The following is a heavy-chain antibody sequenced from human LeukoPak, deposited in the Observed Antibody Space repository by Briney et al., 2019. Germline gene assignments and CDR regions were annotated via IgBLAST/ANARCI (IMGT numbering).Heavy chain of an antibody. Sequence: SETLSLTCTVSGGSINSYWSWIRQPAGKGLEWIGRISGSGTITYNPALQSRLTISIDTSKNQFSLKLMSVTAADTAVYYCARDSGTTGEVKFDPWGQGTLVTVSS. CDR3: ARDSGTTGEVKFDP. J-gene: IGHJ5*02. CDR2: ISGSGTI. CDR1: GGSINSY. V-gene: IGHV4-4*07. D-gene: IGHD3-10*01.